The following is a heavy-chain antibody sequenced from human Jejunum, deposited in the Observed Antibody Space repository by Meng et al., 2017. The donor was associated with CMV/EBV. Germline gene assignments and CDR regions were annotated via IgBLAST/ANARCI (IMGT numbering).Heavy chain of an antibody. D-gene: IGHD6-6*01. Sequence: GFTFSRYALAWARQAPGEGLEWVSTLGGGGASTYYADSVRGRFTISRDHSKDTVYLQMHSLRPEDTAEYFCAKRNGFSSSGGFDYWGQGTLVTVSS. J-gene: IGHJ4*02. CDR3: AKRNGFSSSGGFDY. V-gene: IGHV3-23*01. CDR1: GFTFSRYA. CDR2: LGGGGAST.